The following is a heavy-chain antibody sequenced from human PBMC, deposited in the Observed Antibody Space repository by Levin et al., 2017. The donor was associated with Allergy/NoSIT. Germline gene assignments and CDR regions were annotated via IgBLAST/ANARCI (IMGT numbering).Heavy chain of an antibody. CDR3: ARRPFDFRFDY. Sequence: GGSLRLSCAASGFTFGSYTMHWVRQAPGKGLEWVAVISYDGSNKYYADSVKGRFTISRDNSKNTLYLQMNSLRAEDTALYYCARRPFDFRFDYWGQGTLVTVSS. CDR1: GFTFGSYT. D-gene: IGHD3-9*01. V-gene: IGHV3-30-3*01. J-gene: IGHJ4*02. CDR2: ISYDGSNK.